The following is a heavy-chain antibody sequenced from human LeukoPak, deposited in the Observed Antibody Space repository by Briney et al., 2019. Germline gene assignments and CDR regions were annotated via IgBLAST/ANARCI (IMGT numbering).Heavy chain of an antibody. CDR1: GVSMSAYQ. CDR3: ATSNDAKIAPFDH. Sequence: SETLSLTCTVSGVSMSAYQWSWVRQFPEKGLEWIGCINTKGETSYNPSLKSRVTTSVDTSKSQFSLRLTSVTAADTAVYYCATSNDAKIAPFDHWGQGAPVTVSS. CDR2: INTKGET. D-gene: IGHD2-21*01. J-gene: IGHJ4*02. V-gene: IGHV4-4*09.